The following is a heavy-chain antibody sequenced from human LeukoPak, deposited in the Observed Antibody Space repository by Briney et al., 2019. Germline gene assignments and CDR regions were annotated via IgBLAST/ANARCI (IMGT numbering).Heavy chain of an antibody. V-gene: IGHV3-48*01. D-gene: IGHD5-18*01. CDR1: GFTFSDYN. J-gene: IGHJ4*02. CDR3: ARAYSGYTYGYHY. CDR2: ISSSSSTI. Sequence: GGSLRLSCAAAGFTFSDYNMNWVRQPPGKGLEWVSYISSSSSTIHYTDSVKGRFTISRDNAKNSLYLQMSSLRAEDTAVYYCARAYSGYTYGYHYWGQGTLVTVSS.